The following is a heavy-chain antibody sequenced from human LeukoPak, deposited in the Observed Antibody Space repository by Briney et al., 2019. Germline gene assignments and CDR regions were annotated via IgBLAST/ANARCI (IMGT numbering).Heavy chain of an antibody. CDR2: ISSSGSTI. CDR1: GFTFSDYY. Sequence: KPGGSLRLSCAASGFTFSDYYMSWLRQAPGKGLEWVSYISSSGSTIYYADSVKGRFTISRDNAKNSLYLQMNSLRAEDTAVYYCAGYDSSGYYSYYFDYWGQGTLVTVSS. CDR3: AGYDSSGYYSYYFDY. V-gene: IGHV3-11*01. J-gene: IGHJ4*02. D-gene: IGHD3-22*01.